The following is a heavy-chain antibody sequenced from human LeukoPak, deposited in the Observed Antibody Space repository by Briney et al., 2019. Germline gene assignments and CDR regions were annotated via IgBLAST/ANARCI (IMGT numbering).Heavy chain of an antibody. CDR2: IRYDGSNK. CDR3: AKDRDSGSYWVDSFDY. CDR1: GFTFSSYG. D-gene: IGHD1-26*01. V-gene: IGHV3-30*02. Sequence: GGSLRLSCAASGFTFSSYGMHWVRQAPGKGLEWVAFIRYDGSNKYYADSVKGRFTISRDNSKNTLYLQMNSLRAEDTAVYYCAKDRDSGSYWVDSFDYWGQGTLVTVSS. J-gene: IGHJ4*02.